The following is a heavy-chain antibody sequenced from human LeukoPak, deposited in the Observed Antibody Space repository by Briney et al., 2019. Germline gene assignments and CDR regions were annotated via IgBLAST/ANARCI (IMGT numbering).Heavy chain of an antibody. D-gene: IGHD1-26*01. Sequence: SETLSLTCTVSGGSISSYYWSWIRQPPGKGLEWIGYIYYSGSTNYNPSLKSRVAISVDTSKNQFSLKLSSVTAADTAVYYCARRWELLGSNNYYYYYYMDVWGKGTTVTVSS. CDR3: ARRWELLGSNNYYYYYYMDV. CDR1: GGSISSYY. V-gene: IGHV4-59*01. J-gene: IGHJ6*03. CDR2: IYYSGST.